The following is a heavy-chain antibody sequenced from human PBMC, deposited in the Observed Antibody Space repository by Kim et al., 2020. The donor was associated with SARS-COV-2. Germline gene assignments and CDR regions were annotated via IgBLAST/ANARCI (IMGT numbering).Heavy chain of an antibody. V-gene: IGHV3-48*04. CDR1: GFFFSSYS. CDR2: IGPSGDNI. J-gene: IGHJ4*02. D-gene: IGHD3-9*01. Sequence: GGSLRLSCAGSGFFFSSYSLNWVRQAPGKGLEWPSHIGPSGDNIGHIGYADSVRGRFTISRDNAKNSLDLQMNSLTAEDTAVYFCVRDHDWAFDYWGQGT. CDR3: VRDHDWAFDY.